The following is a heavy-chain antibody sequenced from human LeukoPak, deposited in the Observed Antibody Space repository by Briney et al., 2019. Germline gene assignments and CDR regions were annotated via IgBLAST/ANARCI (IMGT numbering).Heavy chain of an antibody. CDR3: ARDRSILYNTARYGMDV. V-gene: IGHV4-59*01. CDR1: GGSINGYY. D-gene: IGHD5-18*01. CDR2: IYYSGGT. Sequence: SETLSLTCTVSGGSINGYYWSWIRQPPGKGLEWIGYIYYSGGTNYNPSLKSRVTISVDTSKNQFSLKLSSVTAADTAVYYCARDRSILYNTARYGMDVWGQGIVVTVSS. J-gene: IGHJ6*02.